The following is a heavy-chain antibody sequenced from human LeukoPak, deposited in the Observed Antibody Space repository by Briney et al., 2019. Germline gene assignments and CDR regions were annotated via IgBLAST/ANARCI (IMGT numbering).Heavy chain of an antibody. V-gene: IGHV4-30-2*01. CDR1: GGSISSGSYS. CDR3: ARHAGSWSTGQYYFNF. Sequence: SETLSLTCAVSGGSISSGSYSWSWIRQPPGKGLEWIGYIYPRGSTYYNPSLKSRVILSLDKSANQFSLNLSSVTAADTAVYYCARHAGSWSTGQYYFNFWGQGTLVTVSS. CDR2: IYPRGST. J-gene: IGHJ4*02. D-gene: IGHD6-13*01.